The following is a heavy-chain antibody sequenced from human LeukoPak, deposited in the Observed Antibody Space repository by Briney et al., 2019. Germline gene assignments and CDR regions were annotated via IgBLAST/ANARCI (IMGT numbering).Heavy chain of an antibody. CDR1: GFDFSTYE. J-gene: IGHJ1*01. Sequence: GGSLRLSCAASGFDFSTYEMNWVRQAPGKGLEWVSYIDRSGGTIYYADSVKGRFTISRDNAKNSLYLQMNSLRAEDTAIYYCAREDDGSSSYSDSLLHWGQGTLVTVSS. CDR3: AREDDGSSSYSDSLLH. V-gene: IGHV3-48*03. D-gene: IGHD6-13*01. CDR2: IDRSGGTI.